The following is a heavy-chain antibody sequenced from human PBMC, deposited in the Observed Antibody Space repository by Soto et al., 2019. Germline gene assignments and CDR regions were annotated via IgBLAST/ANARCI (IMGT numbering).Heavy chain of an antibody. D-gene: IGHD2-2*01. CDR2: INAGNGNT. Sequence: ASVKVSCKASGYTFTSYAMHWVRQAPGQRLEWMGWINAGNGNTKYSQKFQGRVTITRDTSASTAYMELSSLRSEDTAVYYCARESVPVVVPAALGDYYYYMDVWGKGTTVTVSS. CDR3: ARESVPVVVPAALGDYYYYMDV. V-gene: IGHV1-3*01. CDR1: GYTFTSYA. J-gene: IGHJ6*03.